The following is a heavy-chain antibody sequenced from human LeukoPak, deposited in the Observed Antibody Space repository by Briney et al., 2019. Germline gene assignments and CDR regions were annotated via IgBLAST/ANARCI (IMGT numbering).Heavy chain of an antibody. Sequence: ASVKVSCKASGGTFSSYAISWVRQAPGQGLEWMGRIIPILGIANYAQKFQGRVTITADKSTSTAYMELSSLRSEDTAVYYCASMDNEYYYDSSGYGYGMDVWGQGTTVTVSS. CDR2: IIPILGIA. D-gene: IGHD3-22*01. J-gene: IGHJ6*02. V-gene: IGHV1-69*04. CDR1: GGTFSSYA. CDR3: ASMDNEYYYDSSGYGYGMDV.